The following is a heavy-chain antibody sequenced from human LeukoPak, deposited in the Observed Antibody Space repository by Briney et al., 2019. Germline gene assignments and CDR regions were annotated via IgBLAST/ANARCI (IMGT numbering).Heavy chain of an antibody. CDR1: GGSITSSNYY. CDR2: IFYTGST. D-gene: IGHD6-13*01. J-gene: IGHJ4*01. Sequence: SETLSLTCTVSGGSITSSNYYWAWIRQPPGRGLDWFGSIFYTGSTYSNQSLKSRVTMSVDTSKNQFSLKLRSVTAADTAVYYCARHRRAAAAGTGLYYFDYWGHGTLVTISS. V-gene: IGHV4-39*01. CDR3: ARHRRAAAAGTGLYYFDY.